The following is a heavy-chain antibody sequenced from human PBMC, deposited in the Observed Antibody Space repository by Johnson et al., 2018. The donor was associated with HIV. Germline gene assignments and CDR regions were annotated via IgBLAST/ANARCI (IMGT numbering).Heavy chain of an antibody. CDR2: IWYDGSNK. D-gene: IGHD7-27*01. Sequence: QVQLVESGGGVVQPGRSLRLSCAASGFTFSSYAMHWVRQAPGKGLEWVAVIWYDGSNKYYADSVQGRFTSSRDNSKTTLSLQMNSLRAEDTAVYYCAKDLGTGDDAFDIWGQGTMVTVSS. V-gene: IGHV3-33*06. CDR3: AKDLGTGDDAFDI. J-gene: IGHJ3*02. CDR1: GFTFSSYA.